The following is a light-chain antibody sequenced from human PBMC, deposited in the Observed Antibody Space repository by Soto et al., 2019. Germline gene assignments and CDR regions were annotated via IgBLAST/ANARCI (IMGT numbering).Light chain of an antibody. CDR3: SSYSISTAYL. V-gene: IGLV2-14*01. CDR1: SSDVGGYDY. CDR2: EVS. J-gene: IGLJ1*01. Sequence: QSVLTQPSSVSGSPGQSITISCTGTSSDVGGYDYVSWYQLHPGKAPKLMVFEVSNRPSGVSYRFSGSKSGNTASMTISGLQAEDEADYFCSSYSISTAYLFGTGTTV.